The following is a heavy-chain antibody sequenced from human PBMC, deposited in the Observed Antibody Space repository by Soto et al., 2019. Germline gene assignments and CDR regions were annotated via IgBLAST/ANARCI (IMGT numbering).Heavy chain of an antibody. D-gene: IGHD3-10*01. CDR2: IWYDGSNK. V-gene: IGHV3-33*01. CDR1: GFTFSSYG. Sequence: PGGSLRLSCAASGFTFSSYGMHGVRQAPGKGLEWVAVIWYDGSNKYYADSVKGRFTISRDNSKNTLYLQMNSLRAEDTAVYYCARSYYYGSGSYYWFDPWGQGTLVTVSS. J-gene: IGHJ5*02. CDR3: ARSYYYGSGSYYWFDP.